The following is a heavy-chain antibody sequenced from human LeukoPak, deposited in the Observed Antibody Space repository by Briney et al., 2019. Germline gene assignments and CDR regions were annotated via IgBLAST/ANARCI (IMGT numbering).Heavy chain of an antibody. CDR3: VRGRDDLDMVYAPADF. J-gene: IGHJ4*02. CDR2: INQGGSEK. Sequence: GGSLRLSCVASGFTFSSYCMSWVRQAQGKGLEWVASINQGGSEKHSVDSVKGRFAISRNNAQNSLYLEMSGLRADDTAMYYCVRGRDDLDMVYAPADFWGQGTLVTVSS. D-gene: IGHD2-8*01. V-gene: IGHV3-7*01. CDR1: GFTFSSYC.